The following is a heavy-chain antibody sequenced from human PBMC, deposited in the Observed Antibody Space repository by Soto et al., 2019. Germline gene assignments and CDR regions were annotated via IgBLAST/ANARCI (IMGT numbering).Heavy chain of an antibody. CDR1: GGSIIGSYY. Sequence: SETLSLTCAVSGGSIIGSYYWTWVRQSPGKGLEWIGEIYHSGSTNYSPSLERRVGIPLDTSKNEFALSLTSVTAADTAVYFCARVRKLQFLEWSSQVGTWFDRWGQGTLVTVSS. CDR3: ARVRKLQFLEWSSQVGTWFDR. J-gene: IGHJ5*02. V-gene: IGHV4-4*02. D-gene: IGHD3-3*01. CDR2: IYHSGST.